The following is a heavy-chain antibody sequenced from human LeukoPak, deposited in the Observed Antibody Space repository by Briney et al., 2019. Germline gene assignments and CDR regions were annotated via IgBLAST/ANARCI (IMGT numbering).Heavy chain of an antibody. D-gene: IGHD4-17*01. CDR2: IYYSGST. CDR3: ARDLATTVTTWYFDL. V-gene: IGHV4-39*07. J-gene: IGHJ2*01. Sequence: SETLSLTCTVSGGSISSSSYYWGWIRQPPGKGLEWIGSIYYSGSTYYNPSLKSRVTISVDTSKNQFSLKLSSVTAADTAVYYCARDLATTVTTWYFDLWGRGTLVTVSS. CDR1: GGSISSSSYY.